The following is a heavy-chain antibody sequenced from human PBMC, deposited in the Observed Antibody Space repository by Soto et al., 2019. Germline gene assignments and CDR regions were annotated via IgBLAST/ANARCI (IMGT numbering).Heavy chain of an antibody. CDR1: GGSFSGYY. V-gene: IGHV4-34*01. D-gene: IGHD3-10*01. CDR2: INHSGST. CDR3: ARAGRITMVRAIHSYGMDV. Sequence: SETLSLTCAVYGGSFSGYYWSWIRQPPGKGLEWIGEINHSGSTNYNPSLKSRVTISVDTSKNQFSLKLSSVTAADTAVYYCARAGRITMVRAIHSYGMDVWGQGTTVTVSS. J-gene: IGHJ6*02.